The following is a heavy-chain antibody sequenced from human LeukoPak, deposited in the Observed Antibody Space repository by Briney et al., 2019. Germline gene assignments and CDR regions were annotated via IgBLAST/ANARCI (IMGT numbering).Heavy chain of an antibody. Sequence: GGSLRLSCAASGVSFSDYAMSWVRQAPGEGLEWVSAITGPGEGTWYADSVLGRFTTSRDNSKNTLYLQMNSLRAEDTAVYFCAKRMYGWYQIDYWGQGTLVTVSS. CDR1: GVSFSDYA. V-gene: IGHV3-23*01. CDR3: AKRMYGWYQIDY. J-gene: IGHJ4*02. D-gene: IGHD6-19*01. CDR2: ITGPGEGT.